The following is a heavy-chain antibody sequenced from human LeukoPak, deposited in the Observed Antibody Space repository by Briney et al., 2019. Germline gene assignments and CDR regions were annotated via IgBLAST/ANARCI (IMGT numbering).Heavy chain of an antibody. CDR1: GFTFSSYA. D-gene: IGHD3-22*01. CDR3: ARDRYYYDSSGYYYVGYLDY. J-gene: IGHJ4*02. V-gene: IGHV3-30-3*01. Sequence: GRSLRLSCAASGFTFSSYAMHWVRQAPGKGLEWVAVISYDGSNKYYADSVKGRFTISRDNSKNTLYLQMNSLRAEDTAVYYCARDRYYYDSSGYYYVGYLDYWGQGTLVTVSS. CDR2: ISYDGSNK.